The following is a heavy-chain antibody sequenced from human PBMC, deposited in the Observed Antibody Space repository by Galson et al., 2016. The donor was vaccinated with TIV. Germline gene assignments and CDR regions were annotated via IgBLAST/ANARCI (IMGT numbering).Heavy chain of an antibody. D-gene: IGHD5-12*01. CDR1: GDSLSELV. CDR3: ATVAWIPGLSLDN. CDR2: FDPEVGKT. J-gene: IGHJ4*02. Sequence: SVKVSCKVSGDSLSELVMHWVRQAPGKGLEWMGGFDPEVGKTIYAQKLEGRVTMTADTSTDTAYMELGSLRFEDTAIYYCATVAWIPGLSLDNWGQGTQVTVSS. V-gene: IGHV1-24*01.